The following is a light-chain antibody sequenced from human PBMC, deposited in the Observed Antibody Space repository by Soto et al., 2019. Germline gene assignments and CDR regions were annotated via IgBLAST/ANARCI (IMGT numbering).Light chain of an antibody. J-gene: IGLJ2*01. Sequence: QSVLTQPPSVSGATGQRVTISCTGSSSNIGAGYDVHWYQQIPGTAPKLLIYGNSNRPSGVPDRFSGSKSGTSASLAITGLPAEDEADYSCQSSDSSLIGYVVFGGGTKLTVL. CDR1: SSNIGAGYD. CDR3: QSSDSSLIGYVV. V-gene: IGLV1-40*01. CDR2: GNS.